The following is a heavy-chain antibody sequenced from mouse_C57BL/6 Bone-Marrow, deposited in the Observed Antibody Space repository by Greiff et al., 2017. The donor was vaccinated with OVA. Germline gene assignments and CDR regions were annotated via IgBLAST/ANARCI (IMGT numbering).Heavy chain of an antibody. D-gene: IGHD2-4*01. CDR3: ARFYYDYGYYFDY. CDR1: GYTFTDYY. V-gene: IGHV1-76*01. J-gene: IGHJ2*01. CDR2: IYPGSGNT. Sequence: VQVVESGAELVRPGASVKLSCKASGYTFTDYYINWVKQRPGQGLEWIARIYPGSGNTYYNEKFKGKATLTAEKSSSTAYMQLSSLTSEDSAVYFCARFYYDYGYYFDYWGQGTTLTVSS.